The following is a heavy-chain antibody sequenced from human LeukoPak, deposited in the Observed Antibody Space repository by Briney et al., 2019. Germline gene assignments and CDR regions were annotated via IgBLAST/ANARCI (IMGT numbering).Heavy chain of an antibody. CDR1: GFTFSSYA. Sequence: GGSLRLSCAASGFTFSSYAMSWVRQAPGKGLEWVSVIYSGGSTYYADSVKGRFTISRDNSKNTLYLQMNSLRAEDTAVYYCASEIGYWGQGTLVTVSS. CDR2: IYSGGST. J-gene: IGHJ4*02. CDR3: ASEIGY. V-gene: IGHV3-53*01.